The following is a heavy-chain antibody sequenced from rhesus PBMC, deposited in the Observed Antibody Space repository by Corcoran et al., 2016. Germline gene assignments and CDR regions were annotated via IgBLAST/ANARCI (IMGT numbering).Heavy chain of an antibody. V-gene: IGHV4-73*01. CDR2: IYGNSAST. J-gene: IGHJ6*01. D-gene: IGHD2-39*02. CDR1: GGSISGYYY. Sequence: QVQLQQWGEGLVKPSETLSLTCAVYGGSISGYYYWSWIRQPPGKGLEWCGYIYGNSASTNYNPSRKNRVTISQDTSKNRFSLKLSSVTAADAGVYYCASGAYCSGGVCPSYGLDSWGQGVVVTVSS. CDR3: ASGAYCSGGVCPSYGLDS.